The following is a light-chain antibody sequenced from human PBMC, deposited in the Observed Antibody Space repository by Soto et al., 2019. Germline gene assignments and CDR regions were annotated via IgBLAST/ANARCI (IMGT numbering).Light chain of an antibody. J-gene: IGLJ2*01. CDR1: RSDVGTYKY. CDR3: SSYTSRSTPV. CDR2: EVS. V-gene: IGLV2-14*01. Sequence: QSVLTQPASVSGSPGQSITISCTGTRSDVGTYKYVSWYQQLPGKAPKLMIYEVSNRPSGVSNRFSGSKSGNTASLTISELQAEDEADYYCSSYTSRSTPVFGGGTKLTVL.